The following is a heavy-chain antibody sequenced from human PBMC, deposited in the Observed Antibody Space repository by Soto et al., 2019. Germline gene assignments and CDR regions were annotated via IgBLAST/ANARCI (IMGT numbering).Heavy chain of an antibody. CDR2: ISGSGGST. CDR3: AKDTGPGTTYYFDY. J-gene: IGHJ4*02. CDR1: GVTCSSCA. D-gene: IGHD1-7*01. Sequence: GGSLRVSCAAAGVTCSSCAMSWVRQAAGKGLEWVSAISGSGGSTYYADSVKGRFTIPRDNSKNTLYLQMNSLRAEDTAVYYCAKDTGPGTTYYFDYWGQGTLVTVSS. V-gene: IGHV3-23*01.